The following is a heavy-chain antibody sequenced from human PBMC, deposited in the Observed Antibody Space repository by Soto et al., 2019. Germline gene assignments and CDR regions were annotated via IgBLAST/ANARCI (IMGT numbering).Heavy chain of an antibody. V-gene: IGHV3-15*05. CDR3: TTPSNSDYY. CDR1: EFTFSKAW. CDR2: IKAKSDGGTT. Sequence: PGGSLRLSCAASEFTFSKAWMSWVRQAPGKGLEWVGRIKAKSDGGTTDYAAPLKGRFTISRDDSKNTLYLQMSSLKIEDTAVYFCTTPSNSDYYWGQGALVTVSS. J-gene: IGHJ4*02. D-gene: IGHD3-22*01.